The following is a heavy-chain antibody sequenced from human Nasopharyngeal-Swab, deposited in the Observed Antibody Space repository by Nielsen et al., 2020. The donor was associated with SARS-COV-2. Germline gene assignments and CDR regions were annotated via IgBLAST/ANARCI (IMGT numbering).Heavy chain of an antibody. CDR2: NYTSGST. CDR1: GGSISSGSYY. Sequence: SETLSLTCTVSGGSISSGSYYWSWIRQLAGKGLEWIGRNYTSGSTNYNPSLKSRVTISVDTSKNQFSLKLSSVTAADTAVYYCAREFSSSYYYYYYMDVWGKGTTVTVSS. V-gene: IGHV4-61*02. CDR3: AREFSSSYYYYYYMDV. J-gene: IGHJ6*03. D-gene: IGHD6-6*01.